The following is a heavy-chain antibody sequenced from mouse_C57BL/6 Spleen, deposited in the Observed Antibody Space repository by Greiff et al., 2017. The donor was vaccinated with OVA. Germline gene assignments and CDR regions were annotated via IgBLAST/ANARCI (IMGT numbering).Heavy chain of an antibody. J-gene: IGHJ2*01. CDR1: GYTFTDYE. CDR2: IDPETGGT. V-gene: IGHV1-15*01. D-gene: IGHD1-1*01. Sequence: SGAELVRPGASVTLSCKASGYTFTDYEMHWVKQTPVHGLEWIGAIDPETGGTAYNQKFKGKAILTADKSSSTAYMELRSLTSEDSAVYYCTGYYGSKDYWGQGTTLTVSS. CDR3: TGYYGSKDY.